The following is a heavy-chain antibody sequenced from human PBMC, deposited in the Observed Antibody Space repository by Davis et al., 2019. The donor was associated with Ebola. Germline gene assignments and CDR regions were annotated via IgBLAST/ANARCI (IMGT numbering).Heavy chain of an antibody. Sequence: GESLKISCAASGFTLSNYGMHWVRQAPGKGLEWVAVIWYGGVNTYYADSVKGRFTISRDNSKNTLYLQMNSLRAEDTAVYYCAKAPQKVGIVGPVDYWGQGTLVTVSS. CDR1: GFTLSNYG. J-gene: IGHJ4*02. D-gene: IGHD2-21*01. CDR3: AKAPQKVGIVGPVDY. CDR2: IWYGGVNT. V-gene: IGHV3-30*02.